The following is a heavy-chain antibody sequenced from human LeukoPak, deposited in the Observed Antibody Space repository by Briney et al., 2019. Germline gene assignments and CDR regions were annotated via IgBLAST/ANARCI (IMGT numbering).Heavy chain of an antibody. D-gene: IGHD2-21*02. CDR1: GFTFSSYA. CDR2: ISYDGSNK. J-gene: IGHJ4*02. Sequence: PGRSLRLSCAASGFTFSSYAMHWVRQAPGKGLEWVAVISYDGSNKYYADSVKGRFTISRDNSKNTLYLQMNSLRAEDTAVYYCARAATDYCGGDCYYHFDYWGQGTLVTVSS. CDR3: ARAATDYCGGDCYYHFDY. V-gene: IGHV3-30-3*01.